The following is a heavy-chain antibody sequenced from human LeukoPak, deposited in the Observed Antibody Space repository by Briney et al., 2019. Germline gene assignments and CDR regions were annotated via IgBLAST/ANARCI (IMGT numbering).Heavy chain of an antibody. J-gene: IGHJ4*02. CDR2: ITPYNGNT. Sequence: ASVKASCKASGYTFTSYGISWVRQAPGQGLEWMGWITPYNGNTNYAQKLQGRVTMTTDTSTSTAYMELRSLRSDDTAVYYCAREEGMVNDYWGQGTLVTVSS. V-gene: IGHV1-18*01. D-gene: IGHD3-10*01. CDR1: GYTFTSYG. CDR3: AREEGMVNDY.